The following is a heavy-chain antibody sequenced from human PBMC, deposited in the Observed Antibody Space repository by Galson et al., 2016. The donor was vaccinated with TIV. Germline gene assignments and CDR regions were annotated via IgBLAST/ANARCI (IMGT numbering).Heavy chain of an antibody. Sequence: SLRLSCAGSGFIFSTYWMHWVRQVPGKGLSWVSHINRDGSNTSYADSVKGRFTISRDNAKNMVYLQMNSLSGEDTAVYYCARMNYDFWSGSNPGWWFDPWGQGTQVTVSS. CDR2: INRDGSNT. D-gene: IGHD3-3*01. CDR1: GFIFSTYW. V-gene: IGHV3-74*01. CDR3: ARMNYDFWSGSNPGWWFDP. J-gene: IGHJ5*02.